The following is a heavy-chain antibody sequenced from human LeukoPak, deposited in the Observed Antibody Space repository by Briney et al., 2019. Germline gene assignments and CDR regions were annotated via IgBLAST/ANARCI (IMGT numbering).Heavy chain of an antibody. CDR2: FHNTGGT. Sequence: PPQTLSLTCRVSGGSTISYYWSSIRQPPGPGLEWRGYFHNTGGTNYNPYVKSRVTISVDTSKNQVSLKMTSVTAADTAVYYCATNRPGGGAYWGSFDIWGQGTLVTVSS. CDR3: ATNRPGGGAYWGSFDI. CDR1: GGSTISYY. J-gene: IGHJ3*02. V-gene: IGHV4-59*01. D-gene: IGHD2-8*02.